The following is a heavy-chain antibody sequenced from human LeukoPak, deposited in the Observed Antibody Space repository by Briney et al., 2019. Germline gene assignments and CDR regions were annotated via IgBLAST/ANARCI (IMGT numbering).Heavy chain of an antibody. CDR2: INHSGST. CDR3: ARTGSGYTYYCYYMDV. V-gene: IGHV4-34*01. J-gene: IGHJ6*03. Sequence: PSETLSLTCAVYGGSFSGYYWSWIRQPPGKGLEWIGEINHSGSTNYNPSLKSRVTISADTSKNQFSLKLSSVTAADTAVYYCARTGSGYTYYCYYMDVWGKGTTVTVSS. D-gene: IGHD3-22*01. CDR1: GGSFSGYY.